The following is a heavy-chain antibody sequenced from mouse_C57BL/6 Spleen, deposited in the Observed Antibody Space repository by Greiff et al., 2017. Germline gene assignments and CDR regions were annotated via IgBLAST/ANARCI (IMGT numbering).Heavy chain of an antibody. CDR1: GFTFSNYW. V-gene: IGHV6-3*01. CDR3: TGGYYGSSSYFDY. Sequence: EVQGVESGGGLVQPGGSMKLSCVASGFTFSNYWMNWVRQSPEKGLEWVAQIRLKSDNYATHYAESVKGRFTISRDDSKSSVYPQMNNLRAEDTGIYYCTGGYYGSSSYFDYWGQGTTLTVSS. J-gene: IGHJ2*01. D-gene: IGHD1-1*01. CDR2: IRLKSDNYAT.